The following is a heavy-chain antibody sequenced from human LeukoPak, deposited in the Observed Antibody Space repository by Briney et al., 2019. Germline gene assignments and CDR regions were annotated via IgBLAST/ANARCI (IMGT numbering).Heavy chain of an antibody. V-gene: IGHV4-4*08. CDR2: IYTSGST. CDR1: GGSISSYY. D-gene: IGHD1-26*01. CDR3: ARDGRFPPEVLPRYFDY. J-gene: IGHJ4*02. Sequence: SETLSLTCTVSGGSISSYYWSWIRQPPGKGLEWIGYIYTSGSTYYNPSLKSRVTISVETSKNQFSLKLSSVTAADTAVYYCARDGRFPPEVLPRYFDYWGQGTLVTVSS.